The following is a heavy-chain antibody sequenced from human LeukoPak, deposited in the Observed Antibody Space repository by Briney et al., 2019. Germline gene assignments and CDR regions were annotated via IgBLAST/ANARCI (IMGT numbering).Heavy chain of an antibody. CDR2: IRYDGSNK. Sequence: PGGSLRLSCAASGFTFSSYGMHWVRQAPGKGLEWVAFIRYDGSNKYYADSVKGRFTISRDNSKNTLYLQMNSLRAEDTAVYYCARGPPWGYYMDVWGKGTTVTVSS. V-gene: IGHV3-30*02. D-gene: IGHD7-27*01. CDR3: ARGPPWGYYMDV. J-gene: IGHJ6*03. CDR1: GFTFSSYG.